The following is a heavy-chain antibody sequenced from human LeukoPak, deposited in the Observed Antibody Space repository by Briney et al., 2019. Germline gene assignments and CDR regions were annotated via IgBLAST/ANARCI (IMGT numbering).Heavy chain of an antibody. J-gene: IGHJ5*02. Sequence: SVKVSCKASGGTFSSYAISWVRQAPGQGLEWMGGNIPIFGTANYAQKFQGRVTITADESTSTAYMELSSLRSEDTAVCYCARSSHSWFDPWGQGTLVTVSS. CDR3: ARSSHSWFDP. D-gene: IGHD5/OR15-5a*01. CDR1: GGTFSSYA. CDR2: NIPIFGTA. V-gene: IGHV1-69*01.